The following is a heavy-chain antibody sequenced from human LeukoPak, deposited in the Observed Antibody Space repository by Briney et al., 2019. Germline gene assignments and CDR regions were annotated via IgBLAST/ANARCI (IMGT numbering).Heavy chain of an antibody. Sequence: GASVKVSSKASGYTFSTYAINWVRQATGQGLEWMGWMNPNSGNTGYAQKFQGRVTITTNTSIRTAYMELSRLRSEDTAVYYCARSCSSPSCSDAFDIGGQGTMVTVS. D-gene: IGHD2-2*01. J-gene: IGHJ3*02. CDR3: ARSCSSPSCSDAFDI. CDR2: MNPNSGNT. CDR1: GYTFSTYA. V-gene: IGHV1-8*03.